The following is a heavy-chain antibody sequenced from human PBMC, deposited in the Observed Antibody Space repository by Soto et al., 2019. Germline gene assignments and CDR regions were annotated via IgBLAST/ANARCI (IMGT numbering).Heavy chain of an antibody. J-gene: IGHJ4*02. CDR1: GFIFGNFW. V-gene: IGHV3-74*01. Sequence: LRLSCAASGFIFGNFWMHWVRQAPGKGPEWVSRMTSDGRTIQYADSVKGRFTVSRDNAKSTMSLEMNSLRVEDTAAYYCARAEVDYWGPGTLVTVSS. CDR3: ARAEVDY. CDR2: MTSDGRTI.